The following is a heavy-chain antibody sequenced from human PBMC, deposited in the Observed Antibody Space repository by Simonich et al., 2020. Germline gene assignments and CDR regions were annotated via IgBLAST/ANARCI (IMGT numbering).Heavy chain of an antibody. Sequence: QVQLVQSGAEVKKPGASVKVSCKASGYTFTGYYMHWVRQAPGQGLGGMGRINPNSGGTNYAQKFQGRVTMTRDTSISTAYRERSRLRSDDTAVYYCARDTFLGYCSSTSCYDAFDIWGQGTMVTVSS. V-gene: IGHV1-2*06. J-gene: IGHJ3*02. CDR3: ARDTFLGYCSSTSCYDAFDI. CDR1: GYTFTGYY. D-gene: IGHD2-2*01. CDR2: INPNSGGT.